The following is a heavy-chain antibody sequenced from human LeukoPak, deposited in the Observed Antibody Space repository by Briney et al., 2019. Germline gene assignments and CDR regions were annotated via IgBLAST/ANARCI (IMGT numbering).Heavy chain of an antibody. CDR2: IKRGSCDI. Sequence: GGSLRLSCAASGFTFSSYSMSWVRQAPGKGLAWVSYIKRGSCDIYYADSVKGRFTISRDNAKNSLYLQMNSLRAEDTAVYYCARIVVHCSSTSCSKGYYYYGMDGWGQGTTVTVSS. D-gene: IGHD2-2*01. CDR3: ARIVVHCSSTSCSKGYYYYGMDG. CDR1: GFTFSSYS. J-gene: IGHJ6*02. V-gene: IGHV3-21*01.